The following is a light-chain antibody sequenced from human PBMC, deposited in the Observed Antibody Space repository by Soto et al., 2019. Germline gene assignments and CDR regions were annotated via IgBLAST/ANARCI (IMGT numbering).Light chain of an antibody. Sequence: DIQMTQSPSSLSASVGDRVTITCRASQSVSTYLNWYQHKPGKAPKFLIYGASSLQSGVPPRFSGSGSGTDFTLTISSLQPEDFATYYCQQTFSIPRTFGHGTKVEIK. CDR1: QSVSTY. CDR3: QQTFSIPRT. V-gene: IGKV1-39*01. J-gene: IGKJ1*01. CDR2: GAS.